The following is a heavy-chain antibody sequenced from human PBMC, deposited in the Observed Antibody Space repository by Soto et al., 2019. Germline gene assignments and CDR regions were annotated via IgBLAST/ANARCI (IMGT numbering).Heavy chain of an antibody. J-gene: IGHJ4*02. CDR2: INAGNGNT. CDR1: GYTFTTYP. D-gene: IGHD3-10*01. Sequence: ASVKVSCKASGYTFTTYPIHWVRQAPGQRLEWMGWINAGNGNTKYSQKFQGRVTITRDTSASTAYMELSSLRSEDTAVYYCARGPSLITMVRGEIFDYWGQGTLVTVSS. CDR3: ARGPSLITMVRGEIFDY. V-gene: IGHV1-3*01.